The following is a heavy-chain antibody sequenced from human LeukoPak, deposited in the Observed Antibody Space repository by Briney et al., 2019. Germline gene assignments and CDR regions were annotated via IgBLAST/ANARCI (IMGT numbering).Heavy chain of an antibody. J-gene: IGHJ4*02. Sequence: GGSLRLSCAASGFTFSSYGTHWVRQAPGKGLEWVAVISYDGSNEYYGDSVKGRFTISRDNSMSTLYLQMNSLRAEDTAVYYCAKDGYGTVAMDYWGQGTLVTVSS. CDR2: ISYDGSNE. CDR1: GFTFSSYG. CDR3: AKDGYGTVAMDY. V-gene: IGHV3-30*18. D-gene: IGHD4-17*01.